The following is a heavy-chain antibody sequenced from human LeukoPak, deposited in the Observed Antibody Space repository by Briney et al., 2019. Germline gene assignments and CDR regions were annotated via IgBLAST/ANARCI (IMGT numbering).Heavy chain of an antibody. D-gene: IGHD6-13*01. Sequence: GGSLRLSCAASGFTFSSYWMSWVRQAPGKGLEWVANIKQDGSEKYYVDSVKGRFTISRDNAKNSLYLQMNSLRAEDTAVYYCARTRAAAGYLAFDIWGQGTMVTVSS. V-gene: IGHV3-7*01. J-gene: IGHJ3*02. CDR1: GFTFSSYW. CDR2: IKQDGSEK. CDR3: ARTRAAAGYLAFDI.